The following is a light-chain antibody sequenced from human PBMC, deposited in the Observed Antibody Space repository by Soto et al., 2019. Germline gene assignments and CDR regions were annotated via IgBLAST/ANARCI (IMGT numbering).Light chain of an antibody. J-gene: IGKJ1*01. CDR3: QQCYSSPRT. CDR2: AAS. CDR1: QSISTY. Sequence: DIQMTQSPSTLSASVGDRVTITCRASQSISTYLNWYQQKVGRAPTLLIYAASSLQSGVPSRFSGGGSGTDFTLTISSLQPEDFATYFCQQCYSSPRTFGQGTKVEIK. V-gene: IGKV1-39*01.